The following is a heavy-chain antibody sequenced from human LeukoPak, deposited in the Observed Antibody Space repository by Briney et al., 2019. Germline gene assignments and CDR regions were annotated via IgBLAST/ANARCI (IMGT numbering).Heavy chain of an antibody. CDR2: IKQDGSEK. J-gene: IGHJ1*01. V-gene: IGHV3-7*02. D-gene: IGHD3-22*01. CDR3: AQYYYDSSGYYPSYFQH. Sequence: GGSLRLSCAASGFTLSSYWMSWVRQAPGKGLEWVANIKQDGSEKYYVDSVKGRFTISRDNAKNSLYLQMNSLRAEDTAVYYCAQYYYDSSGYYPSYFQHWGQGTLVTVSS. CDR1: GFTLSSYW.